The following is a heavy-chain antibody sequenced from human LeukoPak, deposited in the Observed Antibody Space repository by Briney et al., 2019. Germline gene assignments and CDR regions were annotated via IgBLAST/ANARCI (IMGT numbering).Heavy chain of an antibody. J-gene: IGHJ6*04. Sequence: GGSLRLSCAASGFTVSSNYMNWVRQAPGKGLEWVSMIYPNGNTFYTDSVKGRFTISRDNSKNTLDLQMSSLRAEDTAVYYCARDKGLRFLEWLTDVWGKGTTVTVSS. CDR3: ARDKGLRFLEWLTDV. CDR2: IYPNGNT. D-gene: IGHD3-3*01. V-gene: IGHV3-66*01. CDR1: GFTVSSNY.